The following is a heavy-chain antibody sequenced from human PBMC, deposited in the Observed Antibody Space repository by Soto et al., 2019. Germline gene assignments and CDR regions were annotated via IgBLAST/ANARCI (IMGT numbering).Heavy chain of an antibody. CDR2: IYSGGST. V-gene: IGHV3-53*01. J-gene: IGHJ4*02. CDR1: GFTVSSNY. D-gene: IGHD4-17*01. Sequence: GGSLRLSCAASGFTVSSNYMSWVRQAPGKGLEWVSVIYSGGSTYYADSVKGRFTISRDNSKNTLYLQMNSLRAEDTAVYYCASARTDYAGNQRGSFDYWGQGTLVTVSS. CDR3: ASARTDYAGNQRGSFDY.